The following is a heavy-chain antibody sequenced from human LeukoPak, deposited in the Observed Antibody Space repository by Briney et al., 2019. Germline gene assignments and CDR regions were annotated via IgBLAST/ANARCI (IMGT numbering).Heavy chain of an antibody. CDR2: IYYSGST. D-gene: IGHD3-22*01. V-gene: IGHV4-34*01. J-gene: IGHJ4*02. CDR1: GGSFSGYY. Sequence: PSETLSLTCAVYGGSFSGYYWSWIRQPPGKGLEWIGSIYYSGSTYYNPSLKSRVTISVDTSKNQFSLKLSSVTAADTAVYYCARLSWSQYYYDSSGPDYWGQGTLVTVSS. CDR3: ARLSWSQYYYDSSGPDY.